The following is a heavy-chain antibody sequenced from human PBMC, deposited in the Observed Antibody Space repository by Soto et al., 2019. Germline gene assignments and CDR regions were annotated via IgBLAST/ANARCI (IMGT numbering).Heavy chain of an antibody. J-gene: IGHJ2*01. CDR2: IYWDDDK. CDR1: GFSLRSSAVG. V-gene: IGHV2-5*02. CDR3: ARRWGSGNDVTGCFDI. Sequence: QITLKESGPTLVKPTQTLTLTCTFSGFSLRSSAVGVGWIRQPPGKALEWLALIYWDDDKRYSPSLKSRLTITKATSKTQLVLTMTHMDPVDTATYYWARRWGSGNDVTGCFDIWGRVTLVTVSS. D-gene: IGHD6-19*01.